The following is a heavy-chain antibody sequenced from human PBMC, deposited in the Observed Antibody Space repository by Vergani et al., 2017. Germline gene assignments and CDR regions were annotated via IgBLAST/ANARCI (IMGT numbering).Heavy chain of an antibody. V-gene: IGHV4-34*01. CDR2: INHSGST. D-gene: IGHD2-2*01. Sequence: QVQLQQWGAGLLKPSETLSLTCAVYGGSFSGYYWSWIRQPPGKGLEWIGEINHSGSTNYNPSLKSRVTISVDTSKNQFSLKLSSVTAADTAVYYCARGGLGYCSSTSXYPKPRKYWYFDLWGRGTLVTVSS. CDR1: GGSFSGYY. CDR3: ARGGLGYCSSTSXYPKPRKYWYFDL. J-gene: IGHJ2*01.